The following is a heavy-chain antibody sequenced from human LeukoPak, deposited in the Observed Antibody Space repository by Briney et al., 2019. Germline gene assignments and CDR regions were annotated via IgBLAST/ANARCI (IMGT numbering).Heavy chain of an antibody. CDR1: GFTFTTYW. D-gene: IGHD1-1*01. Sequence: GGSLRLSCAASGFTFTTYWMNWVRQAPGKGLEWVSSISGDSTYIYNAGSVEGRFTISRDNAQASLYLQMISLRADDTAVYYCARVSGRLERQSDLDYWGQGTLVIVSS. V-gene: IGHV3-21*01. J-gene: IGHJ4*02. CDR2: ISGDSTYI. CDR3: ARVSGRLERQSDLDY.